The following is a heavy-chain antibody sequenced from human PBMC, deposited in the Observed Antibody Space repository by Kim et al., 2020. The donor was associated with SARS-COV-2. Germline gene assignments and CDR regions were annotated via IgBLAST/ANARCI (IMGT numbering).Heavy chain of an antibody. CDR2: IRSKANSYAT. CDR3: TRGDVRITMVRGAPYYYYGMDV. D-gene: IGHD3-10*01. V-gene: IGHV3-73*01. J-gene: IGHJ6*02. CDR1: GFTFSGSA. Sequence: GGSLRLSCAASGFTFSGSAMHWVRQASGKGLEWVGRIRSKANSYATAYAASVKGRFTISRDDSKNTAYLQMNSLKTEDTAVYYCTRGDVRITMVRGAPYYYYGMDVGGQGTTVTVSS.